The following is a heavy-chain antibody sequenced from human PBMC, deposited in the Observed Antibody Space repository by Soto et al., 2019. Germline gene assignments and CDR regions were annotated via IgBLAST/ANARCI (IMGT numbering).Heavy chain of an antibody. Sequence: GGSLRLSCAASGFTFSDYAMRWVRLAPGKGLEWVAVVSHDGRNTHYADSVKGRFTISRDSSKNTVSLEMTSLRAEDTAVYYCAKGGRQWLVTSDFNYWGQGALVTVSS. CDR2: VSHDGRNT. D-gene: IGHD6-19*01. CDR1: GFTFSDYA. J-gene: IGHJ4*02. V-gene: IGHV3-30*18. CDR3: AKGGRQWLVTSDFNY.